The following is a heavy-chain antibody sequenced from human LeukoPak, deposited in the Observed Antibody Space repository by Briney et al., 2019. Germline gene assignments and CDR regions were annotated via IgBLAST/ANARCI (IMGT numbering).Heavy chain of an antibody. J-gene: IGHJ6*03. Sequence: GGSLRLSCAASGVTFSSYAMSWVRQAPGKGLEWVSAISGSGGSTYYADSVKGRFTISRDNSKNTLYLQMNSLRAEDTAVYYCAGAIADYYYYYMDVWGKGTTVTVSS. CDR2: ISGSGGST. CDR1: GVTFSSYA. D-gene: IGHD2-21*01. V-gene: IGHV3-23*01. CDR3: AGAIADYYYYYMDV.